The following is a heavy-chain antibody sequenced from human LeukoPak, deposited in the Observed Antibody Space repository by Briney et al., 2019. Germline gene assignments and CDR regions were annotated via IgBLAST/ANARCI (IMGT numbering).Heavy chain of an antibody. J-gene: IGHJ4*02. CDR2: IYTSGST. V-gene: IGHV4-61*02. CDR3: ARDLGYCSSTSCYKLEPRGY. CDR1: GGSISSGSYY. Sequence: SETLSLTCTVSGGSISSGSYYWSWIRQPAGKGLEWIGRIYTSGSTNYNPSLKSRVTISVDTSKNQFSLKLSSVTAADTAVYYCARDLGYCSSTSCYKLEPRGYWGQGTLVTVSS. D-gene: IGHD2-2*02.